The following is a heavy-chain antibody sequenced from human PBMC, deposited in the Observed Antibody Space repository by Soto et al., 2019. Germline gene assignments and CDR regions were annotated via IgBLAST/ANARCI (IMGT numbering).Heavy chain of an antibody. D-gene: IGHD3-22*01. CDR2: IRSKSNSYAT. CDR3: TRDTRNYHDSIASANWFDP. CDR1: GFTFSGSA. V-gene: IGHV3-73*01. Sequence: GGSLRLSCAASGFTFSGSAMHWVRQASGKGLEWVGRIRSKSNSYATAYAASVKGRFTISRDDSKDTAYLQMNSLKTEDTAVYYCTRDTRNYHDSIASANWFDPWGQGT. J-gene: IGHJ5*02.